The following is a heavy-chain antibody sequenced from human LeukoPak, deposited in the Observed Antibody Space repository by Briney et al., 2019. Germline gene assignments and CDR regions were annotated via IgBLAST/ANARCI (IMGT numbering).Heavy chain of an antibody. CDR2: IWPDGSNK. V-gene: IGHV3-33*01. J-gene: IGHJ4*02. CDR3: ARDTFTGSYSGDQ. Sequence: PGGSLRLSCAASGFTFSSYGMHWVRQAPGKGLEWVAVIWPDGSNKYFAYSVKGRFTISRDNSKNTLYLQMNSLRAEDTAVYYCARDTFTGSYSGDQWGQGTLVTVSS. D-gene: IGHD1-26*01. CDR1: GFTFSSYG.